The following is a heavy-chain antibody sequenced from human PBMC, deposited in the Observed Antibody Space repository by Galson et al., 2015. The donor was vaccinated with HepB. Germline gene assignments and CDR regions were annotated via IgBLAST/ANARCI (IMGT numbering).Heavy chain of an antibody. CDR3: ATLEMATIGGPGGAFDI. D-gene: IGHD5-24*01. CDR1: GYIFTNYW. CDR2: IDPDDSYT. V-gene: IGHV5-10-1*01. Sequence: QSGAEVKKPGESLRISCKGSGYIFTNYWINWVRQTPGKGLEWMGRIDPDDSYTNYSPSFQGHVTFSADKSISTAYLQWSSLKASDTAMYYCATLEMATIGGPGGAFDIWGQGTMVTVSS. J-gene: IGHJ3*02.